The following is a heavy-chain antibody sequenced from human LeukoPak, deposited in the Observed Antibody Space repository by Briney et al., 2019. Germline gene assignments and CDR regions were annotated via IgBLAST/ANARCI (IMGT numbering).Heavy chain of an antibody. CDR2: INSDGSRT. Sequence: PGGSLRLSCAASGFTFSSYWMHWVRQAPGKGLVWVSRINSDGSRTSYADSVKCRFTISRDNAKNTLYLQMNSLRAEDTAVYYCARGPMVRTNLFDYWGQGTLVTVSS. CDR3: ARGPMVRTNLFDY. V-gene: IGHV3-74*01. D-gene: IGHD3-10*01. CDR1: GFTFSSYW. J-gene: IGHJ4*02.